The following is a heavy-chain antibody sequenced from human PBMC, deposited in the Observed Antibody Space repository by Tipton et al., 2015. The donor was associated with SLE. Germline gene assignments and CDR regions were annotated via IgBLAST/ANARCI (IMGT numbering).Heavy chain of an antibody. Sequence: PGLVKPSETLSLICTVSGGSISRSSNYWVWMRQPPGKGLEWIGNINYSGNTNYKASLKSRVTISVDMSKNQFSLKLSSVTASDTAVYYCARYLGYYDSSGFGIYYFDYWGQGTLVTVSS. J-gene: IGHJ4*02. CDR2: INYSGNT. CDR3: ARYLGYYDSSGFGIYYFDY. D-gene: IGHD3-22*01. CDR1: GGSISRSSNY. V-gene: IGHV4-39*07.